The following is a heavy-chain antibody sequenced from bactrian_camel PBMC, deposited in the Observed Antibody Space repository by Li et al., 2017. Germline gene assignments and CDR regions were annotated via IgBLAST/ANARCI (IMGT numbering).Heavy chain of an antibody. V-gene: IGHV3S40*01. CDR2: IDNSGKFT. D-gene: IGHD2*01. CDR1: GFTFNTYD. J-gene: IGHJ4*01. CDR3: TLDMRRRRCGISDLDPFPRPQRGYY. Sequence: QLVESGGGLVQPGGSLRLSCAASGFTFNTYDMSWVRQAPGKGLEWVSTIDNSGKFTYYSGAVKGRFTISRDNAKNILYLEMNSLSPEDTAMYYCTLDMRRRRCGISDLDPFPRPQRGYYWGQGTQVTVS.